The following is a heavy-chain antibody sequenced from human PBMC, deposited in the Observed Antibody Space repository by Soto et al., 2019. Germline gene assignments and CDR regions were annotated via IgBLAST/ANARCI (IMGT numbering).Heavy chain of an antibody. CDR2: IIPIFGTA. CDR1: GGTFSSYA. D-gene: IGHD2-2*01. V-gene: IGHV1-69*05. CDR3: ARDEYCSSTSCPGNFDY. J-gene: IGHJ4*02. Sequence: SVKVSCKASGGTFSSYAISWVRQAPGQGLEWMGGIIPIFGTANYAQKFQGRVTMTRDTSTSTVYMELSSLRPENTAVYYCARDEYCSSTSCPGNFDYWGQGTLVTVSS.